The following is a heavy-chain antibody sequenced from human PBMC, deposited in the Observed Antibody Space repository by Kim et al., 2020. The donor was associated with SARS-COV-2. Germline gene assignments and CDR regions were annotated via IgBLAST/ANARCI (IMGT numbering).Heavy chain of an antibody. J-gene: IGHJ6*03. CDR2: IGYDGSTK. CDR1: GFIFSSYG. Sequence: GGSLRLSCATSGFIFSSYGMHWVRQAPGKGLQWVSVIGYDGSTKYYADSVKGRFTISRDNSKNTLYLQMNSLRAEDTAVYYCARDISIAAAAPSTYYMDVWGKGTPVTVSS. D-gene: IGHD6-13*01. V-gene: IGHV3-33*01. CDR3: ARDISIAAAAPSTYYMDV.